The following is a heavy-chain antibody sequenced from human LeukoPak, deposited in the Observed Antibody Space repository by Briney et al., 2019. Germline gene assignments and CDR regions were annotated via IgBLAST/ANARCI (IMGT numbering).Heavy chain of an antibody. Sequence: ASVKVSCKASGYTFTGYYMHWVRQAPGQGLEWMGWINPNSGGTSYAQKFQGRVTMTRDMSTSTVYMELSSLRSEDTAVYYCARGVVVVTATPYYYYMDVWGKGTTVTVSS. V-gene: IGHV1-2*02. CDR3: ARGVVVVTATPYYYYMDV. CDR1: GYTFTGYY. D-gene: IGHD2-21*02. J-gene: IGHJ6*03. CDR2: INPNSGGT.